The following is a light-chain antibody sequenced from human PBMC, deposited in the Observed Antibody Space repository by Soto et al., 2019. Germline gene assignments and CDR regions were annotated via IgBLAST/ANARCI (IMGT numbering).Light chain of an antibody. CDR2: DAS. J-gene: IGKJ1*01. CDR1: QSVSGY. CDR3: QQYNNWPQT. V-gene: IGKV3-15*01. Sequence: EILFTQSPATLSLSPGERATLSCRASQSVSGYLAWYQQKPGQAPRLLIYDASIRDTGIPDRFIGSGSGTEFTLTISRLQSEDFEVYYCQQYNNWPQTFGQGTKVDIK.